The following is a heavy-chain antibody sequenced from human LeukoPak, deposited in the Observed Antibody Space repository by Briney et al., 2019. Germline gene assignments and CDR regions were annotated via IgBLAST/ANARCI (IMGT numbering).Heavy chain of an antibody. CDR1: GFTFSGYA. V-gene: IGHV3-30*04. CDR3: ARHLAVTDAFDI. Sequence: GRSLRLSCAASGFTFSGYAMHWVRQAPGKGLEWVAVISYDGSNKYYADSVKGRFTISRDNSKNTLYLQMNSLRAEDTAVYYCARHLAVTDAFDIWGQGTTVTVSS. J-gene: IGHJ3*02. CDR2: ISYDGSNK.